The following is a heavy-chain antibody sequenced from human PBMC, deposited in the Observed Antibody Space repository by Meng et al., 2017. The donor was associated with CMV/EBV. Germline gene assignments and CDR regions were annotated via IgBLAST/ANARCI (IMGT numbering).Heavy chain of an antibody. CDR3: ARDRGYYDSSGYYPVLDYYYGMDV. J-gene: IGHJ6*02. D-gene: IGHD3-22*01. CDR1: GFTFDDYG. CDR2: INWNGGST. Sequence: GESLKISCAASGFTFDDYGMSWVRQAPGKGLEWVSGINWNGGSTGYADSVKGRFTISRDNAKNSPYLQMNSLRAEDTALYHCARDRGYYDSSGYYPVLDYYYGMDVWGQGTTVTVSS. V-gene: IGHV3-20*01.